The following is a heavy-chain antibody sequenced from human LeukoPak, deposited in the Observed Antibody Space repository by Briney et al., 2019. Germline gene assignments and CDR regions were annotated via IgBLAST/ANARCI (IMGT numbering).Heavy chain of an antibody. D-gene: IGHD6-6*01. Sequence: ASVKVSCKASGYTLSDFYIHWVRQAPGQGLEWMGWINPNTGGTNYAQKFQGRAIMTRDTSISTAYKELSRLRSDDTAVYYCARDRDSSSSFYYYYGMDVWGQGTTVTVSS. CDR3: ARDRDSSSSFYYYYGMDV. CDR1: GYTLSDFY. J-gene: IGHJ6*02. V-gene: IGHV1-2*02. CDR2: INPNTGGT.